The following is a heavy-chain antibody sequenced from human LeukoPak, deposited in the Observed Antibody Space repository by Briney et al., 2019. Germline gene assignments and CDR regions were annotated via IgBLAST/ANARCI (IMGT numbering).Heavy chain of an antibody. J-gene: IGHJ4*02. CDR1: GFTFSSYS. CDR2: ISSSSSYI. Sequence: GGSLRLSCAASGFTFSSYSMNWVRQAPGKGLEWVSSISSSSSYIYYADSVKGRFTISRDNAKNSLYLQMSSLRAEDTAVYYCASSMIVVDPQGFDYWGQGTLVTVSS. CDR3: ASSMIVVDPQGFDY. V-gene: IGHV3-21*01. D-gene: IGHD3-22*01.